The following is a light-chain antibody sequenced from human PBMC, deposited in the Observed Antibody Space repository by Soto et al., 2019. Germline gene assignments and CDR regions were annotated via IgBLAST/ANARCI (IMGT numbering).Light chain of an antibody. CDR1: SSDVGGYNY. Sequence: QSALTQPASMSGSPGQSITISCTGTSSDVGGYNYVSWYQQHPGKAPKLMIYEVSHRPSGVSDRFSGSKSGNTASLTISGLQAEDEADYYCSSYTTSTTLVVFGGGTKLTV. CDR2: EVS. CDR3: SSYTTSTTLVV. V-gene: IGLV2-14*01. J-gene: IGLJ3*02.